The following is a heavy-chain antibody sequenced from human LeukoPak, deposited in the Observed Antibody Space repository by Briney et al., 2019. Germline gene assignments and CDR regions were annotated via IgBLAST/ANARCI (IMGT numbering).Heavy chain of an antibody. Sequence: SGTLSLTCAVSGGPIGRSTWGGWARHPPGKGLEWIGEIYHSGSTNYNPSLKSRVTISVDKSKNQFSLKLSSVTAADTAVYYCARALDEGRFDPWGQGTLVTVSS. CDR1: GGPIGRSTW. CDR3: ARALDEGRFDP. D-gene: IGHD1-1*01. J-gene: IGHJ5*02. V-gene: IGHV4-4*02. CDR2: IYHSGST.